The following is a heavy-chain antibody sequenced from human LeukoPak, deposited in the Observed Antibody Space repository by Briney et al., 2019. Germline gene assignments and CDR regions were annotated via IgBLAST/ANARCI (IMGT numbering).Heavy chain of an antibody. D-gene: IGHD6-19*01. Sequence: SVKVSCKASGGTFSSYAISWVRQAPGQGLEWMGGIIPIFGTANYAQKFQGRVTITTDESTSTAYVELSSLRSEDTAVYYCARGQIAVAGGSVYFQHWGQGTLVTVSS. CDR3: ARGQIAVAGGSVYFQH. CDR1: GGTFSSYA. CDR2: IIPIFGTA. V-gene: IGHV1-69*05. J-gene: IGHJ1*01.